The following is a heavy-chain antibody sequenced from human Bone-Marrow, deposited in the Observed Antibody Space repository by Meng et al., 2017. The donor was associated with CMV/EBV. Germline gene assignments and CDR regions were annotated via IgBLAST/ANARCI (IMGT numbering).Heavy chain of an antibody. Sequence: GGSLRLSCAVSGFTFTNYWMTWVRQAPGKGLEWVANINGDGSVKHYVDSVKGRFTMSRDNAKNSVYLQLNGLRAEDTAVYYCAREYWGPEHWGQGTLVTASS. CDR2: INGDGSVK. V-gene: IGHV3-7*01. D-gene: IGHD7-27*01. CDR1: GFTFTNYW. J-gene: IGHJ1*01. CDR3: AREYWGPEH.